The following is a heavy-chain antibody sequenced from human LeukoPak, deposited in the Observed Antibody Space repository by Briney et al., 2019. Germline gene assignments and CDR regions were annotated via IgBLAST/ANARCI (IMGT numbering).Heavy chain of an antibody. CDR2: INHSGAT. CDR1: SGSFSSYY. D-gene: IGHD6-19*01. J-gene: IGHJ2*01. CDR3: ARGPRRYTGGWLDWYFDL. Sequence: SETLSLTCAVYSGSFSSYYWSWIRQPPGKGLEWIGEINHSGATNYNPSLKSRVSMSVETSKNQFFLKLRSLTAADTAVYYCARGPRRYTGGWLDWYFDLWGRGTLVIVSS. V-gene: IGHV4-34*01.